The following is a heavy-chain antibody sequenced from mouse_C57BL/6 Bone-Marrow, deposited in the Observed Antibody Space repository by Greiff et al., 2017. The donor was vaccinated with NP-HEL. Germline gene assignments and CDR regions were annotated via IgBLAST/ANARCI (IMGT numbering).Heavy chain of an antibody. CDR2: ISDGGSYT. V-gene: IGHV5-4*01. CDR1: GFTFSSYA. D-gene: IGHD1-1*01. J-gene: IGHJ1*03. Sequence: EVQVVESGGGLVKPGGSLKLSCAASGFTFSSYAMSWVRQTPGKRLAWVATISDGGSYTYYPDNLKGRFTITIDNAKNTLYLQMTHLKTEDTAMYYCAREGITTVVDAWYFDVWGTGTTVTVSS. CDR3: AREGITTVVDAWYFDV.